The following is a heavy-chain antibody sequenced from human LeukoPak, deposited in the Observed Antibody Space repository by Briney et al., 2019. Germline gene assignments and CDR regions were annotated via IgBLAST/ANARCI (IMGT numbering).Heavy chain of an antibody. J-gene: IGHJ3*02. D-gene: IGHD1-26*01. V-gene: IGHV3-21*01. CDR2: ISSSSSYI. CDR3: ARYVKAEIIVRATDAFDI. Sequence: GGSLRLSCAASGFTFSSYSMNWVRQAPGKGLECVSSISSSSSYIYYADSVKGRFTISRDNSKNSLYLQMNSLRAEDTAVYYCARYVKAEIIVRATDAFDIWGQGTMVTVSS. CDR1: GFTFSSYS.